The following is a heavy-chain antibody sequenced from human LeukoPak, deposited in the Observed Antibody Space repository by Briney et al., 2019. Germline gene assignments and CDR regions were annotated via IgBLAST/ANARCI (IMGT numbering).Heavy chain of an antibody. CDR1: GYTFTSYG. D-gene: IGHD6-13*01. V-gene: IGHV1-69*04. CDR2: IIPILGIA. CDR3: ARGSSWYVNWFDP. J-gene: IGHJ5*02. Sequence: SVKVSCKASGYTFTSYGISWVRQAHGQGLEWMGRIIPILGIANYAQKFQGRVTITADKSTSTAYMEPSSLRSEDTAVYYCARGSSWYVNWFDPWGQGTLVTVSS.